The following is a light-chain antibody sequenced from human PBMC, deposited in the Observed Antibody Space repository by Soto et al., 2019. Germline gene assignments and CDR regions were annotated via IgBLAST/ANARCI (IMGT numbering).Light chain of an antibody. CDR3: CSCTSTSVPWA. V-gene: IGLV2-11*01. CDR1: SSDVGGYNY. J-gene: IGLJ3*02. Sequence: QSALTQPRSVSGSPGQSVTISCTGTSSDVGGYNYVSWYQQHPGKAPKLMIYDVTKRPSGVPDRFSASKFGNTASLTISGLPAEDEADYYCCSCTSTSVPWAFGGGTKLTVL. CDR2: DVT.